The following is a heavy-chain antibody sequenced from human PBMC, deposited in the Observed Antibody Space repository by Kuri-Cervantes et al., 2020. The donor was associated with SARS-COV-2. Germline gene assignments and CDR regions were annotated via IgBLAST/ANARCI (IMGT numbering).Heavy chain of an antibody. V-gene: IGHV1-69*05. Sequence: SVKVSCKASGGAFSSCPLSWVRQAPGQGLEWMGEINPMFHKANFAEEFQGRVTLTTDESTSTAYMELSSLTSQDTAVYYCARQGRRGPFFDYWGQGTLVTVSS. CDR2: INPMFHKA. J-gene: IGHJ4*02. D-gene: IGHD1-26*01. CDR3: ARQGRRGPFFDY. CDR1: GGAFSSCP.